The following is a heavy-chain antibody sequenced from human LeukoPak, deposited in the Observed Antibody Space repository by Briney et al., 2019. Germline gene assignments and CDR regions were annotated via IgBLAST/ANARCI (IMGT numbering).Heavy chain of an antibody. CDR2: ISSSSSYI. CDR3: ASTRGYSYGLLDY. J-gene: IGHJ4*02. V-gene: IGHV3-21*01. CDR1: GFTFSSYS. Sequence: GGSLRLSCAASGFTFSSYSMNWVRQAPGKGLEWVSSISSSSSYIYYADSVKGRFTISRDNAKNSLYLQMNSLRAEDTAVYYCASTRGYSYGLLDYWGQGTLVTVSS. D-gene: IGHD5-18*01.